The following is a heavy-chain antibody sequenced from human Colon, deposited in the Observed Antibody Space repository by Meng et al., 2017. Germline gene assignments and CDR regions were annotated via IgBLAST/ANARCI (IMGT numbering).Heavy chain of an antibody. Sequence: VQLVETGGDLVQPGGSLRLSCAASGFTVSYQYMNWVRQAPGKGLEWVSVIDSAGATNYADSVKGRFTISRDSSNNTLYLQMDNLRVGDTAVYFCVGGFYFQYWGQGTLVTVSS. CDR2: IDSAGAT. V-gene: IGHV3-53*02. D-gene: IGHD3-3*01. CDR3: VGGFYFQY. J-gene: IGHJ1*01. CDR1: GFTVSYQY.